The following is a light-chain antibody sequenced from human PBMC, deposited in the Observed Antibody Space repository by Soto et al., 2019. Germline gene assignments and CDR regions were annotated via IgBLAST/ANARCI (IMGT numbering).Light chain of an antibody. CDR3: SSFTSRFPFV. Sequence: QSALTQPASVSGSPGQSIAISCTGTRSDVGAYNYVSWYQQHPGKAPKLMISEVTNRPSGVSDRFSGSKSGNTASLTISGLQAEDEDDYYCSSFTSRFPFVFGTGTKLTVL. CDR2: EVT. J-gene: IGLJ1*01. CDR1: RSDVGAYNY. V-gene: IGLV2-14*01.